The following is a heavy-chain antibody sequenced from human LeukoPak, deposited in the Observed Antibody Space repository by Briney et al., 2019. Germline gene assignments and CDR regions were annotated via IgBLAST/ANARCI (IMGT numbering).Heavy chain of an antibody. CDR1: GGSFSGYY. D-gene: IGHD5-18*01. Sequence: SETLSLTCAVYGGSFSGYYWSWIRQPPGKGLEWIGEINHSGSTNYNPSLKGRVTISVDTSKNQFSLKLSSVTAADTAVYYCARLNTAYDAFDIWGQGTMVTVSS. J-gene: IGHJ3*02. CDR3: ARLNTAYDAFDI. V-gene: IGHV4-34*01. CDR2: INHSGST.